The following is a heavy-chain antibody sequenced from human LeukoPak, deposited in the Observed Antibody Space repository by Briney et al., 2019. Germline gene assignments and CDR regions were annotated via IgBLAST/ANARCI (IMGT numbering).Heavy chain of an antibody. CDR2: ISGDGSIT. Sequence: GGSLRLSCAASGFTFSTYWMHWVRQAPGKGLVWVSRISGDGSITNYADSVKGRFTISRDNAKNTLYLQMSSLRGEDTAVYYCASVGCSGGSCYWFDPWSQGTLVTVSS. V-gene: IGHV3-74*01. D-gene: IGHD2-15*01. CDR3: ASVGCSGGSCYWFDP. CDR1: GFTFSTYW. J-gene: IGHJ5*02.